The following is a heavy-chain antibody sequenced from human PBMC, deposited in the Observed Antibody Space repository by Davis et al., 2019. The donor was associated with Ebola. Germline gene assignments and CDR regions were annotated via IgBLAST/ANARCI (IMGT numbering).Heavy chain of an antibody. CDR1: GGTFSSYA. Sequence: SVKVSCKASGGTFSSYAISWVRQAPGQGLEWMGGIIPIFGTANYAQKFQGRVTITADESTSTAYMELSSLRAEDTAVYYCARAGLRFLEWLLPHDAFDIWGQGTMVTVSS. D-gene: IGHD3-3*01. V-gene: IGHV1-69*13. CDR2: IIPIFGTA. CDR3: ARAGLRFLEWLLPHDAFDI. J-gene: IGHJ3*02.